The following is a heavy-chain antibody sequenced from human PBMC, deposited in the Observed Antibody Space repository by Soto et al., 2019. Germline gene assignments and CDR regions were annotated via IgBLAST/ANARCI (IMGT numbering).Heavy chain of an antibody. Sequence: SETLSLTCTVSGGSMISYYWSWIRQPPGKGLEWIGYIYYSGSTNYNPSLKSRVTISVDTSKNQFSLKLTSVTAADTAVYYCARDKITGLFDYWGQGTLVTVSS. V-gene: IGHV4-59*12. D-gene: IGHD2-8*02. CDR3: ARDKITGLFDY. J-gene: IGHJ4*02. CDR1: GGSMISYY. CDR2: IYYSGST.